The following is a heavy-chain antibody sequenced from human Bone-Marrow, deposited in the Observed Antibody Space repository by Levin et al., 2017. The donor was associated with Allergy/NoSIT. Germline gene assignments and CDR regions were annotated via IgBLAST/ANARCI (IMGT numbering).Heavy chain of an antibody. CDR1: GYSFTRYW. CDR2: IYPGDADT. J-gene: IGHJ6*03. V-gene: IGHV5-51*01. D-gene: IGHD2-8*02. Sequence: KVSCQGSGYSFTRYWIGWVRQMPGKGLEWMGIIYPGDADTRYSPSFQGQVTISADKSISTAYVQLSRLNASDTAMYYCAIRGTRDYYYYMDVWGKATSVTVSS. CDR3: AIRGTRDYYYYMDV.